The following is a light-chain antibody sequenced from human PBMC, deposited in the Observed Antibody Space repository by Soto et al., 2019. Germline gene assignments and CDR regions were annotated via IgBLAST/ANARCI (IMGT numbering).Light chain of an antibody. CDR1: HKLRHSDGRTY. V-gene: IGKV2D-29*01. CDR2: EVS. J-gene: IGKJ4*01. Sequence: IVLTQRPPSRSVTPLKPAPLSFNSSHKLRHSDGRTYVYWYVQRPGQTPQVLIYEVSNRVSGVPDRFGGYGAGTDFTLDISRVEADDVGIYYCMQTIQLPLTFGGG. CDR3: MQTIQLPLT.